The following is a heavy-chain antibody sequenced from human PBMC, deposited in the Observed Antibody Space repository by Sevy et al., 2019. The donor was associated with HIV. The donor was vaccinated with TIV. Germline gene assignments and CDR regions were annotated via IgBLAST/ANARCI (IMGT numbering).Heavy chain of an antibody. D-gene: IGHD6-6*01. J-gene: IGHJ6*02. Sequence: SETLSLTCAVYGGSFSGYSWSWIRQPPGKGLEWIGEFNHSGSTTYNPSLKSRVTVSVDTSKNKLSLKLSSVTAADTAVYYCARGSPRPYYGVDVWGQGTTVTVSS. CDR3: ARGSPRPYYGVDV. CDR2: FNHSGST. V-gene: IGHV4-34*01. CDR1: GGSFSGYS.